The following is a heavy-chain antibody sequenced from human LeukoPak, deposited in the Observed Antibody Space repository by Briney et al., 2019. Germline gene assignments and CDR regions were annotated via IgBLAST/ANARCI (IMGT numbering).Heavy chain of an antibody. CDR1: GYTFTGYY. J-gene: IGHJ4*02. CDR2: INPNSGGT. D-gene: IGHD6-13*01. CDR3: ARDRIKYSSSSLGGY. Sequence: ASVKVSCKASGYTFTGYYMHWVRQAPGQGLEWMGRINPNSGGTNYAQKFQGRVTMTRDTSISTAYMELSRLRSDDTAVYYCARDRIKYSSSSLGGYWGQGTLVTVSS. V-gene: IGHV1-2*06.